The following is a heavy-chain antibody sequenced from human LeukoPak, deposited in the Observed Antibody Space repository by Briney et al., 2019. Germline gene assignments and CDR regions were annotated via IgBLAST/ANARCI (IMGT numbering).Heavy chain of an antibody. V-gene: IGHV4-34*01. CDR2: INHSGST. D-gene: IGHD6-19*01. CDR3: ARGGIAVAADY. J-gene: IGHJ4*02. Sequence: PETLSLTCAVCGGSFSGYYWSWIRQPPGKGLEWIGEINHSGSTNYNPSLKSRVTISVDTSKNQFSLKLSSVTAADTAVYYCARGGIAVAADYWGQGTLVTVSS. CDR1: GGSFSGYY.